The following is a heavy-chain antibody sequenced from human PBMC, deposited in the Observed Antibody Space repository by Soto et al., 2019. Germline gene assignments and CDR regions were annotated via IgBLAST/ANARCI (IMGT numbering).Heavy chain of an antibody. V-gene: IGHV3-48*01. Sequence: GGCLRLSCAASGFTFSNYPMNWVRQAPGKGLEWISYTSSDSGTIYYADSVKGRFSISRDNAKNSLYLQMNSLRVEDTAVYYCASDWFYMDVWGKGTSVTVSS. J-gene: IGHJ6*03. CDR2: TSSDSGTI. CDR1: GFTFSNYP. CDR3: ASDWFYMDV. D-gene: IGHD3-9*01.